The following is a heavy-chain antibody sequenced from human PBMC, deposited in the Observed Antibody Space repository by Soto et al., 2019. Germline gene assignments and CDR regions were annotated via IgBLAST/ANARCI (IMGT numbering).Heavy chain of an antibody. CDR3: APTVVVTANMLDY. V-gene: IGHV3-43D*04. J-gene: IGHJ4*02. Sequence: EVQLVVSGGLVVRPGGSLRLSCAGSGFTFDDHTMHWVRQAPGKGLEWVSLITWDAGSAFYADSVRGRFTISRDNSKNSLYLQMNSLRAEDTAVYYCAPTVVVTANMLDYWGQGTLVTVSS. CDR2: ITWDAGSA. CDR1: GFTFDDHT. D-gene: IGHD2-21*02.